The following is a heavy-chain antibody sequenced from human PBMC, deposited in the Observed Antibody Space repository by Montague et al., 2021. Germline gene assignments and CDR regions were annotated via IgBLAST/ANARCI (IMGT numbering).Heavy chain of an antibody. J-gene: IGHJ5*02. CDR3: ARGWQKRFDP. CDR2: TYYRSEWYN. D-gene: IGHD5-24*01. CDR1: GDSVSSNEAT. V-gene: IGHV6-1*01. Sequence: CAISGDSVSSNEATWSSIGQTLSRGLDWQGRTYYRSEWYNEYAISVKSRITVNPDTSKNQFSLLLNSVTPEDTAVYYCARGWQKRFDPWGQGALVTVSS.